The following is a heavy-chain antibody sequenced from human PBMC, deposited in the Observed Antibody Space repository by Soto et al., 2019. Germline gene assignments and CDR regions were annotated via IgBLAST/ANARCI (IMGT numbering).Heavy chain of an antibody. CDR2: IKNDPKSYIT. Sequence: GGSLRLSCVASGFRLSDHFMDWVRQAPGKGLEWVGRIKNDPKSYITDYAESVKGRFTISRDHSKDTLYLHMNSLKTEDTAVYYCTTGLSNGYYNFDYWGQGTPVTVSS. CDR1: GFRLSDHF. CDR3: TTGLSNGYYNFDY. J-gene: IGHJ4*02. V-gene: IGHV3-72*01. D-gene: IGHD3-22*01.